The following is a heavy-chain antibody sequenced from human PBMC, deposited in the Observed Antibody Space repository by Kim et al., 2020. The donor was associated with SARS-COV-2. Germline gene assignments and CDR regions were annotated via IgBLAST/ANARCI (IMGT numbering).Heavy chain of an antibody. D-gene: IGHD3-22*01. Sequence: SVKCRFTISRDDSKSIAYLQMNSLKTEDTAVYYCTSTMIVVVISGIAFDIWGQGTMVTVSS. CDR3: TSTMIVVVISGIAFDI. J-gene: IGHJ3*02. V-gene: IGHV3-49*02.